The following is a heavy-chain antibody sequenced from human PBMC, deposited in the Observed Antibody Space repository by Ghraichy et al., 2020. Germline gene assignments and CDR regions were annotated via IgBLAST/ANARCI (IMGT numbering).Heavy chain of an antibody. V-gene: IGHV3-23*01. CDR2: ISGSGGTT. D-gene: IGHD2-2*01. J-gene: IGHJ4*02. CDR3: AKIDSRVDCSSSSCYAD. CDR1: GFTFNTYA. Sequence: GESLNISCAASGFTFNTYAMSWVRQAPGKGLQWVSAISGSGGTTSYADSVKGRFTISRENSKNTLYLQMHSLRAEDTAVYYCAKIDSRVDCSSSSCYADWGQGTLVTVSS.